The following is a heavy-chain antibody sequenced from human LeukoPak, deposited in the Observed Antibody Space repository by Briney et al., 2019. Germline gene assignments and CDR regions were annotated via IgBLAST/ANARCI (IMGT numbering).Heavy chain of an antibody. CDR2: ITPSGGGT. CDR3: AREGPSELLPFFDS. Sequence: ASVKVSCKASADTFINYYMRWVRQAPGQGFEWMGIITPSGGGTRYAQKFQGRDTMTRDTSTNTIHMELSSLRSEDTAVYYCAREGPSELLPFFDSWGQGTLVTVSS. J-gene: IGHJ4*02. D-gene: IGHD2-15*01. CDR1: ADTFINYY. V-gene: IGHV1-46*01.